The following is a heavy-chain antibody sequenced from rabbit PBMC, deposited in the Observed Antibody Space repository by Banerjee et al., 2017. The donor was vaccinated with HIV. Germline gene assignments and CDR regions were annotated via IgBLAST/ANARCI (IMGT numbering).Heavy chain of an antibody. V-gene: IGHV1S45*01. CDR3: ARGDSDDGTYYRL. Sequence: QEQLEESGGDLVKPGASLTLTCKASGFSLSGSYYMCWVRQAPGKGLEWIGCIYTGSGYSGSTYYASWAKGRFTISITSSTTMTLQVTSLTAADTATYFCARGDSDDGTYYRLWGPGTLVTVS. CDR1: GFSLSGSYY. CDR2: IYTGSGYSGST. J-gene: IGHJ6*01. D-gene: IGHD8-1*01.